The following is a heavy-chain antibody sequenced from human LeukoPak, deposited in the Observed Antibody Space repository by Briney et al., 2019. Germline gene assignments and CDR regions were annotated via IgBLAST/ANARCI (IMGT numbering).Heavy chain of an antibody. J-gene: IGHJ4*02. CDR2: ISSSSSYI. Sequence: PGGSLRLSCAASGFTFSSYSMNWVRQAPGKGLEWVSSISSSSSYIYYADSVKGRFTIYRDNAKKSLYLQMNSLRAEDTAVYYCARAVWDSSGHLFDYWGQGTLVTVSS. D-gene: IGHD3-22*01. V-gene: IGHV3-21*01. CDR1: GFTFSSYS. CDR3: ARAVWDSSGHLFDY.